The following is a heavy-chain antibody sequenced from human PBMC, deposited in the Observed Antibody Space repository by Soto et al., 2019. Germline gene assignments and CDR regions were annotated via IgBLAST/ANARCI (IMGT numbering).Heavy chain of an antibody. J-gene: IGHJ4*02. V-gene: IGHV3-74*03. Sequence: GGSLRLSCAASGFTFSSYAMSWVRQAPGRGLEWVSRLSSDGFGTAYADSVKGRFHISRDNARNTLFLQMNGLRAEDTAVYYCARDLGGPDYWGQGVLVTVSS. CDR2: LSSDGFGT. CDR1: GFTFSSYA. D-gene: IGHD3-16*01. CDR3: ARDLGGPDY.